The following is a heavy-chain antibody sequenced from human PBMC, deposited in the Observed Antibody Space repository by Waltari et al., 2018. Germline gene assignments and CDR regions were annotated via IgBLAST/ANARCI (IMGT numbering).Heavy chain of an antibody. D-gene: IGHD7-27*01. Sequence: QVQLQESGPGLVKPSETLSLTCAVSGYSISSGYYWGWIRQPPGKGLEWIGSIYHSGSATDTPSLKRRVTMSVDTSKNQFSMNLSSGTAADTAVYYCARERLDWGWEDWYFDLWGRGTLVTVSS. CDR3: ARERLDWGWEDWYFDL. V-gene: IGHV4-38-2*02. CDR2: IYHSGSA. CDR1: GYSISSGYY. J-gene: IGHJ2*01.